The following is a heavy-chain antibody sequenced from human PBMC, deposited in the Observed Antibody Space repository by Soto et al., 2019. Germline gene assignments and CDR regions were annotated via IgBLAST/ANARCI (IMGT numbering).Heavy chain of an antibody. Sequence: SETLSVTGAVSGGFITNENWSWIRQPPGKGLEWIGYVYHTGSTNYKPSLKSRVTISVDKSKNQFSLKLTSVTAADTAVYYCARHPIRYYDVLTGQIVYPEFNWVDPWGHGLLVTV. J-gene: IGHJ5*02. V-gene: IGHV4-59*08. CDR2: VYHTGST. CDR3: ARHPIRYYDVLTGQIVYPEFNWVDP. CDR1: GGFITNEN. D-gene: IGHD3-9*01.